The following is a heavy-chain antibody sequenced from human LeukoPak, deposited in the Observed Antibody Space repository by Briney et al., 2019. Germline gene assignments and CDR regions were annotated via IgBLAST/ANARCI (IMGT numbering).Heavy chain of an antibody. J-gene: IGHJ4*02. Sequence: GGSLRLSCAASGFTFSSYAMSWVRQAPGKGLEWVSAISGSDSSTHYADSVKGRFTISRDNSKNTLYLQMNSLRADDTAVYYCAKSGYNRFDYWGQGTLVTVSS. CDR1: GFTFSSYA. D-gene: IGHD5-24*01. V-gene: IGHV3-23*01. CDR3: AKSGYNRFDY. CDR2: ISGSDSST.